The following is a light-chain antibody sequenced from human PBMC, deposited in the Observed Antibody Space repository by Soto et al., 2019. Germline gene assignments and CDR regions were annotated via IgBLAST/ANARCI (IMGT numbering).Light chain of an antibody. CDR3: QQYDQWPIT. CDR2: FGS. CDR1: QSFLHSHGYNY. Sequence: DIVMTQIPVSLPVTPGEPASISCKSSQSFLHSHGYNYMDWYLQKPGQSPQLLIYFGSYRASGVPDRFSGSGSGTEFSFTVTSLQSEDFAVYYCQQYDQWPITFGQGTDWRL. V-gene: IGKV2-28*01. J-gene: IGKJ5*01.